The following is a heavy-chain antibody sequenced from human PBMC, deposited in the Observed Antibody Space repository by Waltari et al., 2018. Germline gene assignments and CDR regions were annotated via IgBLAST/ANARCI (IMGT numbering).Heavy chain of an antibody. J-gene: IGHJ6*02. Sequence: EVQLVESGGGLVVPGGSLRLSCVGSVFNFRCHSIMWVRQAPWKGLEWISYISGSSATIYYADSVKGRVTVSRDNAESSVFLQMNSLGAEETAVYYCARDGPEYYSGFDVWGLGTTVIVS. CDR2: ISGSSATI. CDR3: ARDGPEYYSGFDV. V-gene: IGHV3-48*01. CDR1: VFNFRCHS.